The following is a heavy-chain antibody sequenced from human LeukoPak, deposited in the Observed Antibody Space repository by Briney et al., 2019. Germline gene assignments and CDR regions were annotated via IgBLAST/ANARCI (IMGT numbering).Heavy chain of an antibody. D-gene: IGHD5-12*01. Sequence: SETLSLTCTVTGGSISSYYWSWIRQPAGKGLGWIGRFYSGGSTDYNPSLKSRVTMSVDTSKNQFSLKLSSVTAADTAVYYCARVYSGYDLPGSLANYYFDYWGQGTLVTVSS. CDR3: ARVYSGYDLPGSLANYYFDY. CDR1: GGSISSYY. J-gene: IGHJ4*02. V-gene: IGHV4-4*07. CDR2: FYSGGST.